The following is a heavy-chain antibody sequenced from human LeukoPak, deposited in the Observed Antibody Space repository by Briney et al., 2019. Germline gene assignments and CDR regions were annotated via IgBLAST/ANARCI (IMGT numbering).Heavy chain of an antibody. Sequence: GASVKVSCKASGYTFTSYYMHWVRQAPGQGLEWMGIINPSGGSTSCAQKFQGRVTMTRDMSTSTVYMELSSLRSEDTAVYYCAGVNRIWELRDAFDIWGQGTMVTVSS. D-gene: IGHD1-26*01. CDR3: AGVNRIWELRDAFDI. V-gene: IGHV1-46*01. CDR2: INPSGGST. CDR1: GYTFTSYY. J-gene: IGHJ3*02.